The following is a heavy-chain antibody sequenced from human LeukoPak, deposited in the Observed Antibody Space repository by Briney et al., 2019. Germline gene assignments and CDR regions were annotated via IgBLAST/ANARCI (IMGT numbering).Heavy chain of an antibody. CDR1: IGSIGSEYRY. Sequence: SETLSLTCTVSIGSIGSEYRYWVWIRQPPGKGLEWIGSIYGATTYYSPSLKSRDTMFVDTSSNRFSLQMTSVTAADTAVYYCARQPFQAAVAGIDSWGQGTLVTVSS. J-gene: IGHJ4*02. CDR2: IYGATT. V-gene: IGHV4-39*01. D-gene: IGHD6-19*01. CDR3: ARQPFQAAVAGIDS.